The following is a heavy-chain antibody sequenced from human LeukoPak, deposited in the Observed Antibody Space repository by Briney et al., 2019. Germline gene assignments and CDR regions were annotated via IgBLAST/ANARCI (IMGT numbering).Heavy chain of an antibody. CDR3: AKDTCTNGVCYTYLARVYYFDY. D-gene: IGHD2-8*01. Sequence: PGGSLRLSCAASGFTFSSYAMSWVRQAPGKGLEWVSAISGRGGSTYYADSVKGRFTISRDNSKNTLYLQMNSLRAEDTAVYYCAKDTCTNGVCYTYLARVYYFDYWGQGTLVTVSS. V-gene: IGHV3-23*01. J-gene: IGHJ4*02. CDR1: GFTFSSYA. CDR2: ISGRGGST.